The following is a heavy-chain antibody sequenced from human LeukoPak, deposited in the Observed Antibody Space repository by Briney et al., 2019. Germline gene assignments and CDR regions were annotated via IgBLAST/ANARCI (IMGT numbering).Heavy chain of an antibody. Sequence: WVRQAPGKGLEWVGFIRSRAYGGTPEYAASVKGRLIISRDDSKSFAYLQMNSLNTEDTAVYYCSRSGAGRDYLDSWGQGTLITVSS. CDR3: SRSGAGRDYLDS. V-gene: IGHV3-49*02. CDR2: IRSRAYGGTP. J-gene: IGHJ4*02. D-gene: IGHD3-10*01.